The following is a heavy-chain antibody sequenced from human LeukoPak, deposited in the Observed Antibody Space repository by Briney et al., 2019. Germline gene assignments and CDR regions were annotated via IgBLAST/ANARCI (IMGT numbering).Heavy chain of an antibody. V-gene: IGHV3-23*01. CDR2: ISGSGGST. D-gene: IGHD3-10*01. CDR1: GFTFSSYA. J-gene: IGHJ3*02. Sequence: GGSLRLSCAASGFTFSSYAMSWVRQAPGKGLEWVSAISGSGGSTYYADSVKGRFTISRDNSKNTLYLQMNSLRAEDTAVYYCAKDRWGFYGSGNYEAFHIWGQGTMVTVSS. CDR3: AKDRWGFYGSGNYEAFHI.